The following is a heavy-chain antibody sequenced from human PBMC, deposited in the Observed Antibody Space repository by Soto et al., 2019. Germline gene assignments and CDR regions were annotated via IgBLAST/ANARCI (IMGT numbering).Heavy chain of an antibody. CDR1: GFTFSSYA. Sequence: GGSLRLSCAASGFTFSSYAMHWVRQAPGKGLEWVAVISYDGSNKYYADSVKGRFTISRDNSKNTLYLQMNSLRAEDTAVYYCARDFARSCGGDCYSGFDYWGQGTLVTVSS. J-gene: IGHJ4*02. CDR2: ISYDGSNK. D-gene: IGHD2-21*02. CDR3: ARDFARSCGGDCYSGFDY. V-gene: IGHV3-30-3*01.